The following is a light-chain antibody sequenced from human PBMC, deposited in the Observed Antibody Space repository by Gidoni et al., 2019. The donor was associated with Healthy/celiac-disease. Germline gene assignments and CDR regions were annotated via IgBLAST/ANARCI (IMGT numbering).Light chain of an antibody. V-gene: IGKV1-5*03. CDR3: QQYNSYSRT. CDR1: QSISSW. J-gene: IGKJ1*01. Sequence: DIQMTQSPSTLSASVGDRVTITCRASQSISSWLAWYQQKPGKAPKLLIYKASSLESGVPSRFSGRGSGTEFTLTISSLQPYDFATYYFQQYNSYSRTFGQGTKVEIK. CDR2: KAS.